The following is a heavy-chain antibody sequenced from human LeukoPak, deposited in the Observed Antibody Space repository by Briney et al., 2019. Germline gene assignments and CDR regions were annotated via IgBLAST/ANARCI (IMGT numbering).Heavy chain of an antibody. CDR1: GYTFTSYG. Sequence: ASVKVSCKASGYTFTSYGISWVRQAPGQGLEWMGWISAYNGNTNYAQKLQGRVTMTTDTSTSTAYMELRSLRSDDTAVYYCARDSDIVVVPAAMFDYWGQGTLVTVSS. D-gene: IGHD2-2*01. CDR2: ISAYNGNT. V-gene: IGHV1-18*01. J-gene: IGHJ4*02. CDR3: ARDSDIVVVPAAMFDY.